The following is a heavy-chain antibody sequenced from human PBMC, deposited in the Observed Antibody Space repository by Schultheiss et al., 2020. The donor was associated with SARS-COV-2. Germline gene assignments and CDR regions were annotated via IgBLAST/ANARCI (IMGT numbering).Heavy chain of an antibody. CDR1: GYTFTSYG. CDR2: INPNSGGT. D-gene: IGHD2-15*01. Sequence: ASVKVSCKASGYTFTSYGISWVRQAPGQGLEWMGWINPNSGGTNYAQKFQGRVTMTRDTSISTAYMELSRLRSDDTAVYYCARDSGPFYCSGGSCYSGAFDIWGQGTMVTVSS. CDR3: ARDSGPFYCSGGSCYSGAFDI. V-gene: IGHV1-2*02. J-gene: IGHJ3*02.